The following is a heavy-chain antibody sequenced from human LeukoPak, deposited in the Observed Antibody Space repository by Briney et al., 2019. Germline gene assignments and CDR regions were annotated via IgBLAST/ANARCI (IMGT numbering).Heavy chain of an antibody. CDR3: ARLGAGPTYYDFWSGYSSFYFDY. CDR2: IYYSGNT. Sequence: PSETLSLTCTVSGGSTSSGNYYWGWIRQPPGKGLEWIGGIYYSGNTYYNPSLKSRVTISVDTSKNQFSLKLSSVTAADTAVYYCARLGAGPTYYDFWSGYSSFYFDYWDQGTLVTVSS. V-gene: IGHV4-39*01. CDR1: GGSTSSGNYY. J-gene: IGHJ4*02. D-gene: IGHD3-3*01.